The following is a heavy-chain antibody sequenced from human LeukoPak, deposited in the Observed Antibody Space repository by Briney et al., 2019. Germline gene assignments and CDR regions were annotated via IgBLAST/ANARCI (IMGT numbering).Heavy chain of an antibody. V-gene: IGHV3-21*01. D-gene: IGHD3-22*01. CDR1: GFTFSGYS. J-gene: IGHJ4*02. CDR2: FGTRSTSI. CDR3: AREVSEGFDF. Sequence: GGSLRLSCTASGFTFSGYSMNWIRQAPGKGLEWVSSFGTRSTSIYHAGSVKGRFAISRDNAKNSLYLQMNSLRAEDTALYYCAREVSEGFDFWGQGTPVTVSS.